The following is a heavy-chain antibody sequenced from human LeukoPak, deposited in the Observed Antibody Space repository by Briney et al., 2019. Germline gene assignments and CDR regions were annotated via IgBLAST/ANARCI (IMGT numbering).Heavy chain of an antibody. CDR3: ANTTWDGYKWGYFDY. V-gene: IGHV1-69*13. Sequence: ASVKVSCKASGGTFSSYAISWVRQAPGQGLEWMGGIIPIFGTANYAQKFQGRVTITADESTSTAYMELSSLRSEDTAVYYCANTTWDGYKWGYFDYWGQGTLVTVSS. CDR2: IIPIFGTA. J-gene: IGHJ4*02. D-gene: IGHD5-24*01. CDR1: GGTFSSYA.